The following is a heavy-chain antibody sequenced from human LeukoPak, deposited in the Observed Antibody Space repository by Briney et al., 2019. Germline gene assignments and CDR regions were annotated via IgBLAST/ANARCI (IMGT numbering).Heavy chain of an antibody. CDR3: AKDRITIFGVVIIAPDFDY. Sequence: GGSLRLSCAASGFTFSSYAMSWVRQAPGKGPEWVSAISGSGGSTYYADSVKGRFTISRDNSKNTLYLQMNSLRAEDTAVYYCAKDRITIFGVVIIAPDFDYWGQGTLVTVSS. V-gene: IGHV3-23*01. CDR2: ISGSGGST. D-gene: IGHD3-3*01. J-gene: IGHJ4*02. CDR1: GFTFSSYA.